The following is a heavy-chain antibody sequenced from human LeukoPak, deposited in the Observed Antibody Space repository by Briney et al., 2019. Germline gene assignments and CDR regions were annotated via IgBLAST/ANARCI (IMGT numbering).Heavy chain of an antibody. J-gene: IGHJ4*02. Sequence: GESLRLSCTASGSTFSTYPMTWVRQASGQGQEWVSAISGNSVTIYYADSVKGRFTISRDNSKNTLYLQMYSLRAEDTAVYYCAKILSGTYSFDLWGQGTLVTVSS. V-gene: IGHV3-23*01. CDR1: GSTFSTYP. CDR3: AKILSGTYSFDL. D-gene: IGHD1-26*01. CDR2: ISGNSVTI.